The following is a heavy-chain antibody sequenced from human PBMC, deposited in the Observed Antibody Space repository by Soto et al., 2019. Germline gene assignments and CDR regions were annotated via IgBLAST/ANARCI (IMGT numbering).Heavy chain of an antibody. D-gene: IGHD4-17*01. CDR3: ARDEAPSIYGVYYDVFDF. J-gene: IGHJ3*01. V-gene: IGHV3-7*01. CDR1: EFTFSTYW. CDR2: ISQDGNER. Sequence: EVHLLESGGGLVQPGGSLRLSCAASEFTFSTYWMTWVRQAPGKGLEWVADISQDGNERIYLDSVKGRFTVSRDNAKNSLYLQMNSLRVDDTAVYFCARDEAPSIYGVYYDVFDFWGQGAMVTVSS.